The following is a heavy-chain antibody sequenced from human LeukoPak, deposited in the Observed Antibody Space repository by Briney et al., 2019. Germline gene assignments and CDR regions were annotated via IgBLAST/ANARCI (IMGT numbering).Heavy chain of an antibody. Sequence: PGGSLRLSCAASGFTFSNAWMSWVRQAPGKGLEWVGRIKSKTDGGTTDYAAPVKGRFTISRDDSKNTLYLQMNSLRAEDTAVYYCAKDGWSGLKGYHFDYWGQGTLVTVSS. D-gene: IGHD3-3*01. CDR3: AKDGWSGLKGYHFDY. CDR1: GFTFSNAW. CDR2: IKSKTDGGTT. J-gene: IGHJ4*02. V-gene: IGHV3-15*01.